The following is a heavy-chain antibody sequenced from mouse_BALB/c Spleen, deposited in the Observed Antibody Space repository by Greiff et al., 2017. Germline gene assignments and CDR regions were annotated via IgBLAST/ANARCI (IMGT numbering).Heavy chain of an antibody. D-gene: IGHD1-1*01. CDR3: ERHYYYGSSFAY. CDR1: GFAFSSYD. Sequence: EVKLVESGGGLVKPGGSLKLSCAVSGFAFSSYDMSWVRQTPEKRLEWVAYISSGGGSTYYPDTVMGRFTISRDNAKNTLYLQMSSLKSEDTAMYYCERHYYYGSSFAYWGQGTLVTVSA. V-gene: IGHV5-12-1*01. CDR2: ISSGGGST. J-gene: IGHJ3*01.